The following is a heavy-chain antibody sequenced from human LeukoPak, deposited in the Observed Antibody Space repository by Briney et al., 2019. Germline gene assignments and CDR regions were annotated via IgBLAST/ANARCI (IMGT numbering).Heavy chain of an antibody. V-gene: IGHV4-31*03. Sequence: SQTLSLTCTVSGGSISSGGYYWSWIRQHPGKGLEWIGYIYYSGSTYYNPSLKSRVTISVDTSKNQFSLKLSSVTAADTAVYYCARARDSSGYYIDYWGQGTLVTVSS. CDR2: IYYSGST. J-gene: IGHJ4*02. CDR1: GGSISSGGYY. D-gene: IGHD3-22*01. CDR3: ARARDSSGYYIDY.